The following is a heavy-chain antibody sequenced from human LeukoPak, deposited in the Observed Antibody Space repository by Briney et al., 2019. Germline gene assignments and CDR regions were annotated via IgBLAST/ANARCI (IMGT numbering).Heavy chain of an antibody. V-gene: IGHV3-9*01. CDR2: INWNSGNI. CDR3: SRSSSWYFPSDY. CDR1: GFTFDDYA. Sequence: GRSLRLSCAASGFTFDDYAMHWVRQAPGKGLEWVSGINWNSGNIGYADSVKGRFTISRDNAKNSLYLQMNSLRAEDTALYYCSRSSSWYFPSDYWGQGTLVTVSS. J-gene: IGHJ4*02. D-gene: IGHD6-13*01.